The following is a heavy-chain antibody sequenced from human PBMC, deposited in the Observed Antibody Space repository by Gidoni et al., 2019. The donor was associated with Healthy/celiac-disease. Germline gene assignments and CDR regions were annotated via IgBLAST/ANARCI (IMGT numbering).Heavy chain of an antibody. Sequence: QLQLQESGPGLVKHSEPLSLTCTVSGGSISSSSYYWGWIRQPPGKGLEWIGSIYSRGSTYYNPSLKSRVTISVDTSKNQFSLKLSSVTAADTAVYYCQRKVVVAATLVNDYWGQGTLVTVSS. CDR3: QRKVVVAATLVNDY. J-gene: IGHJ4*02. D-gene: IGHD2-15*01. V-gene: IGHV4-39*07. CDR2: IYSRGST. CDR1: GGSISSSSYY.